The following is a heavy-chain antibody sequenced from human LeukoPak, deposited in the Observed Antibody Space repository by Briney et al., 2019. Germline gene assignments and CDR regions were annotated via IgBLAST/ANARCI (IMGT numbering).Heavy chain of an antibody. J-gene: IGHJ4*02. CDR3: ARTVYGSSLEYYFDY. D-gene: IGHD4-17*01. CDR1: GGSISSGDFY. CDR2: IYYSGST. V-gene: IGHV4-30-4*01. Sequence: SEALSLTCTVSGGSISSGDFYWSWIRQPPGKGLEWIGYIYYSGSTYYNPSLKSRLTISVDTSKNQFSLKLSSVTAADTAVYYCARTVYGSSLEYYFDYWGQGTLVTVSS.